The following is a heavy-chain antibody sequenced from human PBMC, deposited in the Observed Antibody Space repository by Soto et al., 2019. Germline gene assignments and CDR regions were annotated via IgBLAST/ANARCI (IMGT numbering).Heavy chain of an antibody. D-gene: IGHD1-26*01. CDR2: IYYSGST. V-gene: IGHV4-31*03. CDR3: ARFGGSFPANYFDY. Sequence: QVQLQESGPGLVKPSQTLSLTCTVSGGSISSGGYYWSWIRQHPGKGLEWIGYIYYSGSTYYNPSLNSRVTISLDTSKNQFSLKLRSVTAADTAVYYCARFGGSFPANYFDYWGQGTLVTVSS. J-gene: IGHJ4*02. CDR1: GGSISSGGYY.